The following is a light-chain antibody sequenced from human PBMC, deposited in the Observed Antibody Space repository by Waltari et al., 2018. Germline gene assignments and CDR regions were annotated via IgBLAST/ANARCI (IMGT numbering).Light chain of an antibody. Sequence: EIVMTQSPATLSVSPGDRATLSCRASQTISSNLAWYQQRPGQAPRLLIYGASNRATGIPARFSGTGSGTEFILTISSLQSEDFAVYYCQQYNNWPPLFTFGPGTKVDMK. CDR1: QTISSN. J-gene: IGKJ3*01. CDR3: QQYNNWPPLFT. V-gene: IGKV3D-15*01. CDR2: GAS.